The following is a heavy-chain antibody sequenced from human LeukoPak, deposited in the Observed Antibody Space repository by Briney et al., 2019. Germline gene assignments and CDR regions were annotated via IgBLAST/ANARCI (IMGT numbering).Heavy chain of an antibody. J-gene: IGHJ5*02. Sequence: PGGSLRLSCAASGFTFSSYWMSWVRQAPGKGLEWVANIKQDGSENFYVDSVKGRFTIFRDNAKNSLYLQMNSLRADDTAVYYCARDSTGYGYEEWSWGQGTLVTVSS. V-gene: IGHV3-7*01. CDR2: IKQDGSEN. CDR1: GFTFSSYW. CDR3: ARDSTGYGYEEWS. D-gene: IGHD5-18*01.